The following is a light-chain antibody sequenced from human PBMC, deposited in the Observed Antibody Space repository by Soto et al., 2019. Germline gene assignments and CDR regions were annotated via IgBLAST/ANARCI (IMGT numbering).Light chain of an antibody. J-gene: IGKJ4*01. V-gene: IGKV3-20*01. CDR3: QQYDNSPPVT. Sequence: EIVLTQSPGTLSLSPGERATLSCRASQSVTSRSLAWYQHKPSQAPRVLIYGTSTRVTGIPDRFSGSGSGTEFTLSISRLEPEDFAVYYCQQYDNSPPVTFGGGTKVDIK. CDR2: GTS. CDR1: QSVTSRS.